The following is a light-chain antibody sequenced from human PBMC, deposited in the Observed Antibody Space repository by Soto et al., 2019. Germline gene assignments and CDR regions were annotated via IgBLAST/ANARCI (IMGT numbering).Light chain of an antibody. CDR1: QSISSY. Sequence: DIQMTQSPSSLSASVGDRVTITCRASQSISSYLNWYQQKPGKAPKLLIYAASSLQSGVPSRFGRDGSGRDFTLTISSLQPEEFETYDCQQSYSTPRAFGPGTKVDIK. J-gene: IGKJ3*01. CDR3: QQSYSTPRA. CDR2: AAS. V-gene: IGKV1-39*01.